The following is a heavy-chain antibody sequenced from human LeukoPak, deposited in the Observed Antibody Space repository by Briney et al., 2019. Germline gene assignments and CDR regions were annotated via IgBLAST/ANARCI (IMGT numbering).Heavy chain of an antibody. J-gene: IGHJ5*02. CDR1: GGTFSSYA. CDR2: IIPILGIA. V-gene: IGHV1-69*04. CDR3: ARDRRDGVAAAGNWFDP. D-gene: IGHD6-13*01. Sequence: SVKVSCKASGGTFSSYAISWVRQAPGQRLEWMGRIIPILGIANYAQKFQGRVTITADKSTSTAYMELSSLRSEDTAVYYCARDRRDGVAAAGNWFDPWGQGTLVTVSS.